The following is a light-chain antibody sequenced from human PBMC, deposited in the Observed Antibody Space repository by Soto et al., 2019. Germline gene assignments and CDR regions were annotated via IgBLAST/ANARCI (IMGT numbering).Light chain of an antibody. V-gene: IGKV1-39*01. CDR1: QSISHY. Sequence: DIQMTQSPSSLSASVGDRVTITCRASQSISHYLVWYQQKPGKPPNLLIYAASTLQTGVPSRFSGSGSGTAFTLTISSLQPDDFATYYCQQAYSADYTFGQGTKLEI. CDR2: AAS. J-gene: IGKJ2*01. CDR3: QQAYSADYT.